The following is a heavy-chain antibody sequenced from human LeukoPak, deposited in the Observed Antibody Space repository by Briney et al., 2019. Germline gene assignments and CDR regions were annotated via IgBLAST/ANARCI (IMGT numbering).Heavy chain of an antibody. D-gene: IGHD2-15*01. J-gene: IGHJ6*03. Sequence: SETLSLTCTVSGGPISSSSYYWGWIRQPPGKGLEWIGSIYYSGSTYYNPSLKSRVTISVDTSKNQFSLKLSSVTAADTAVYYCARERGYCSGGSCYQGYYYYYYMDVWGKGTTVTISS. V-gene: IGHV4-39*07. CDR3: ARERGYCSGGSCYQGYYYYYYMDV. CDR2: IYYSGST. CDR1: GGPISSSSYY.